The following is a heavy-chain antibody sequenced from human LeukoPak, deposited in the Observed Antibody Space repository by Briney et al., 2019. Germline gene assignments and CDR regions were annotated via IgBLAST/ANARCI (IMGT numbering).Heavy chain of an antibody. Sequence: ASVKVSCKASGYTFTGYYMHWVRRAPGQGLEWMGWINPNSGGTNYAQKFQGRVTMTRDTSISTAYMELSSLRSDDTAVYYCARDRTRTGYSSGWYHDYWGQGTLVTVSS. CDR2: INPNSGGT. J-gene: IGHJ4*02. CDR1: GYTFTGYY. D-gene: IGHD6-19*01. CDR3: ARDRTRTGYSSGWYHDY. V-gene: IGHV1-2*02.